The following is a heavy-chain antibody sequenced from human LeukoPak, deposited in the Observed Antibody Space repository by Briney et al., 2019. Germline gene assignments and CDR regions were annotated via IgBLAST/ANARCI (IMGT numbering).Heavy chain of an antibody. D-gene: IGHD1-26*01. CDR1: GFTFSSYS. Sequence: GGSPRLSCAVSGFTFSSYSMNWVRQAPGKGLEWVAFISTSSSYIYYADSLKGRFTISRDNAKNSLYLQMNSLRAEDTAVYYCARTGGSQGGNYWGQGTLVTVSS. CDR2: ISTSSSYI. J-gene: IGHJ4*02. V-gene: IGHV3-21*04. CDR3: ARTGGSQGGNY.